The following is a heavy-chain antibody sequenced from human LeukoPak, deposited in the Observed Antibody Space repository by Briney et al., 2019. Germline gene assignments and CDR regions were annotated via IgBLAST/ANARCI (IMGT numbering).Heavy chain of an antibody. CDR3: AKDGGADDAFDI. D-gene: IGHD3-3*01. V-gene: IGHV3-23*01. CDR2: LSDSGASK. J-gene: IGHJ3*02. Sequence: GGSLRLSCAASGFTFSSYAMTWVRQAPGKGLEWVSALSDSGASKYYADSVKGRFTISRDNSKNTLYLQMNSLRAEDTAVYYCAKDGGADDAFDIWGQGTMVTVSS. CDR1: GFTFSSYA.